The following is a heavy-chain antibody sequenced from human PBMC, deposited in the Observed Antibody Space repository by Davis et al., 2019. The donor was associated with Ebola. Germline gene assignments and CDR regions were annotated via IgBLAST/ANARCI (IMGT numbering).Heavy chain of an antibody. CDR1: GGSISTYY. D-gene: IGHD1-26*01. CDR2: IYYSGTT. Sequence: SETLSLTCSVSGGSISTYYWNWIRQHPGKGLEYIGYIYYSGTTYYNPSLKSRVAISIDTSKNQISLKLTSVTAADTAVYYCARVIPHTGTYQKYYFDYWGQGNLVTVSS. V-gene: IGHV4-59*06. CDR3: ARVIPHTGTYQKYYFDY. J-gene: IGHJ4*02.